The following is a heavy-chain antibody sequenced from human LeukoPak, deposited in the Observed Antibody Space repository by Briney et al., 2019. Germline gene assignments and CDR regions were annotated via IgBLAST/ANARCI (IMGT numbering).Heavy chain of an antibody. Sequence: SETLSLTCTVSGGSISSGGYYWSWIRQPPGKGLEWTGYIYHSGSTYYNPSLKSRVTISVDTSKNQFSLRLSSVTAADTAVYYCARSAVYDAFDIWGQGTMVTVSS. CDR3: ARSAVYDAFDI. D-gene: IGHD2-2*01. CDR2: IYHSGST. V-gene: IGHV4-30-2*01. CDR1: GGSISSGGYY. J-gene: IGHJ3*02.